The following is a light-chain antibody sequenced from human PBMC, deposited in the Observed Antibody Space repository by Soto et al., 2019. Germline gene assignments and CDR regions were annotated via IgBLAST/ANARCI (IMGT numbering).Light chain of an antibody. Sequence: EIVLTQSPATLSLSPGERATLSCRASQSVSSYLDWYQQKPGQAPRLLIYDASNRATGTPARFSGSGSGTDFSLTISSLEPEDFAVYYWQQRTNWPPWTFGQGTKVEIK. CDR1: QSVSSY. V-gene: IGKV3-11*01. CDR2: DAS. CDR3: QQRTNWPPWT. J-gene: IGKJ1*01.